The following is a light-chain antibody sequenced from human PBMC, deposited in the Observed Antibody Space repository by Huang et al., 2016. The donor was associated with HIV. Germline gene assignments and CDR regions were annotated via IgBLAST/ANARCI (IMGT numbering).Light chain of an antibody. Sequence: EIVLTQSPATLSVSPGERATLSCRASQSISTNFAWYHQKPGQDPRHLIYSASTKATGIPARFGGSGSGTEFTLTISSLQSEDFALYHCQQYNNWPPEYTFGQGTKLEIK. J-gene: IGKJ2*01. CDR2: SAS. V-gene: IGKV3-15*01. CDR1: QSISTN. CDR3: QQYNNWPPEYT.